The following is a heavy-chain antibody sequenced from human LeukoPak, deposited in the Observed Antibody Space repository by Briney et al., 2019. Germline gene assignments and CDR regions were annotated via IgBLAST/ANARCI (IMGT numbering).Heavy chain of an antibody. D-gene: IGHD3-22*01. CDR3: AKDPPPYYYDSSGIFDY. CDR1: GFTFSSYA. J-gene: IGHJ4*02. V-gene: IGHV3-23*01. CDR2: ISGSGGST. Sequence: GGSLGLSCAASGFTFSSYAMSWVRQAPGKGLEWVSAISGSGGSTYYADSVKGRFTISRDNSKNTLYLQMNSLRAEDTAVYYCAKDPPPYYYDSSGIFDYWGQGTLVTVSS.